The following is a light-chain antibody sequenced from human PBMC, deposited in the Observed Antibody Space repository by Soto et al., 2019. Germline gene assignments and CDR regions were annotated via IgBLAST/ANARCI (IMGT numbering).Light chain of an antibody. CDR2: DAS. V-gene: IGKV3-11*01. CDR3: QQRSNWTPVIT. J-gene: IGKJ5*01. Sequence: EIVLTQSPATLSLSPGERATLSCRASQSFSSYLAWYQQKPGQAPRLLIYDASKRATGIPARFSGRGSGTDFTLTISSIEPEDFAVYYCQQRSNWTPVITFGQGTRLEIK. CDR1: QSFSSY.